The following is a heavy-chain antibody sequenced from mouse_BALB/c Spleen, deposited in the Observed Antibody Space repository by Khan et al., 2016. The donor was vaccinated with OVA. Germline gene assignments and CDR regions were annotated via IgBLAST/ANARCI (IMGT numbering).Heavy chain of an antibody. Sequence: VELVESGPGLVAPSQNLSITCTVSGFSLSDYGVSWIRQPPGKGLEWLGVIWGGGSTYYNSALKSRLSISKDNSKSQVFLKMSSLQSDDTAMFYCAKGIWSYYYTLDYWGQGTSGTGSS. CDR2: IWGGGST. CDR1: GFSLSDYG. V-gene: IGHV2-6-5*01. J-gene: IGHJ4*01. CDR3: AKGIWSYYYTLDY.